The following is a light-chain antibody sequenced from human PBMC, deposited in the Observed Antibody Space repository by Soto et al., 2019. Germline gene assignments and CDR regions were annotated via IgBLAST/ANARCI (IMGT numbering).Light chain of an antibody. Sequence: EIVLTQSPATLFLSPGERVTLSCRASQTVRSSLAWYQQKPGQAPRVLIYDASHRASGIPARFSGSGSGTDFTLTISSLEPEDAALYYCQQRSNWPPITFGQGTRLEIK. CDR2: DAS. CDR1: QTVRSS. V-gene: IGKV3-11*01. CDR3: QQRSNWPPIT. J-gene: IGKJ5*01.